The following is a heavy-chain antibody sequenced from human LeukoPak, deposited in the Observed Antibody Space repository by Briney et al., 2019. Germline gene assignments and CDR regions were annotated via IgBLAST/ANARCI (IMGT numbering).Heavy chain of an antibody. D-gene: IGHD3-22*01. CDR1: GFTFSMYW. V-gene: IGHV3-74*01. CDR3: TRAPSEIGGYYPEYFRH. Sequence: GGSLRLSCAASGFTFSMYWMHWVRQAPGKGLVWVSRIKSDGSTNYADSVKGRFTIPRDNAKNTVSLQMNSLRPEDTGVYYCTRAPSEIGGYYPEYFRHWGQGTLVTVSS. J-gene: IGHJ1*01. CDR2: IKSDGST.